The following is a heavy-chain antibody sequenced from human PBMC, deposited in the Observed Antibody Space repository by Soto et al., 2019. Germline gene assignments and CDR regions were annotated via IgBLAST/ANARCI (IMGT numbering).Heavy chain of an antibody. V-gene: IGHV1-69*02. J-gene: IGHJ6*02. CDR3: ARTPPLGYCSGGSCPRKYYSYGMDV. D-gene: IGHD2-15*01. CDR1: GGTFSSYT. Sequence: GASVKVSCKASGGTFSSYTISWVRQAPGQGLEWMGRIIPILGIANYAQKFQGRVTITADKSTSTAYMELSSLRSEDTAVYYCARTPPLGYCSGGSCPRKYYSYGMDVWGQGTTVTVSS. CDR2: IIPILGIA.